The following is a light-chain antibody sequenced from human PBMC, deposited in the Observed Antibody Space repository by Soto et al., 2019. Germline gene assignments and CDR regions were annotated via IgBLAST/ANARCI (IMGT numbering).Light chain of an antibody. CDR1: QGISSY. CDR2: AAS. V-gene: IGKV1-9*01. CDR3: QQLESYPST. Sequence: DIEXSQSXSXXXXXXGXXVXIXXXASQGISSYLAWYQQKPGKAPKLLIYAASTLQSGVPSRFSGSGSGTDFTLTIGSLQPEDFATYYCQQLESYPSTFGGGTKVDI. J-gene: IGKJ4*01.